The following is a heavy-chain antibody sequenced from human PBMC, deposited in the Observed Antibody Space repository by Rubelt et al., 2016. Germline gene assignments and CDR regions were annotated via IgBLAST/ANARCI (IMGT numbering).Heavy chain of an antibody. CDR3: AKDQRSSDYFDY. Sequence: EWVSSISGSGGSTNYADSVKGRFTISRDNSKNTLYLQMNSLRAEDTAVYYCAKDQRSSDYFDYWGQGTLVTVSS. CDR2: ISGSGGST. J-gene: IGHJ4*02. V-gene: IGHV3-23*01. D-gene: IGHD6-6*01.